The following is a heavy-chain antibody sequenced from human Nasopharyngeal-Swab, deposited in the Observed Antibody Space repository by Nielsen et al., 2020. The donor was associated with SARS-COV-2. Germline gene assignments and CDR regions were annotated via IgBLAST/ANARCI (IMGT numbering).Heavy chain of an antibody. CDR3: ARDGAAFSKYYYDSSGPTRPYGMDV. CDR1: GFTFSDYY. Sequence: GESLKISCAASGFTFSDYYMNWVRQAPGKGLEWVSVIYSGGSTYYADSVKGRFTISRDNSKNTLYLQMNSLRAEDTAVYYCARDGAAFSKYYYDSSGPTRPYGMDVWGQGTTVTVSS. CDR2: IYSGGST. V-gene: IGHV3-53*01. J-gene: IGHJ6*02. D-gene: IGHD3-22*01.